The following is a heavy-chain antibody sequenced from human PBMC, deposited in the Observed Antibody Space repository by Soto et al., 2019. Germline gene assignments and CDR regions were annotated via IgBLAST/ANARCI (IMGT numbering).Heavy chain of an antibody. CDR2: ISWDSGDI. CDR1: EFSFDGYG. CDR3: ARDNDLDRDGPFDY. Sequence: EVQLVESGGGSVQPGRSLRLSCEASEFSFDGYGMHWVRQGPGKGLEWVSGISWDSGDIYYVDSVKGRFTISRDNAKKSLYLQMNSLRTEDTALYYCARDNDLDRDGPFDYWGQGILVTVSS. D-gene: IGHD2-2*03. V-gene: IGHV3-9*01. J-gene: IGHJ4*02.